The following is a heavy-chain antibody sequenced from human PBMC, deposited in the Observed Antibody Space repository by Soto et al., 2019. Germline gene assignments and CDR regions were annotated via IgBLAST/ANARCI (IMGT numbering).Heavy chain of an antibody. Sequence: GVLRLSCAASGFTFSSYAMHWVRQAPGKGLEYVSAISSNGGSTYYADSVKGRFTISRDNSKNTPYLQMGSLRAEDMAVYYCARAGKDYYYYGMDVWGQGTTVTVSS. D-gene: IGHD1-1*01. CDR1: GFTFSSYA. CDR3: ARAGKDYYYYGMDV. CDR2: ISSNGGST. V-gene: IGHV3-64*02. J-gene: IGHJ6*02.